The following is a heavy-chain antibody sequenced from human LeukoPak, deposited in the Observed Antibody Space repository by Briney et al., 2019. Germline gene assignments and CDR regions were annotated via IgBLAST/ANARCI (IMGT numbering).Heavy chain of an antibody. J-gene: IGHJ4*02. V-gene: IGHV3-33*01. CDR2: IWFDGSKK. CDR3: VFSTVTDLDY. D-gene: IGHD4-17*01. Sequence: PGGSLRLSCAASGFTFSNYGMRWVRQAPGKGLEWVAIIWFDGSKKYYADSVKGRFTISRDNSQNTVYLEMNSLRDEDTAVYYCVFSTVTDLDYWGQGTLVTVSS. CDR1: GFTFSNYG.